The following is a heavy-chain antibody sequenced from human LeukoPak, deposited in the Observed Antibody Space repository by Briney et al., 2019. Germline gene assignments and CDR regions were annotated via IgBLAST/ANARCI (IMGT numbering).Heavy chain of an antibody. CDR3: AAYGDNSDFAY. CDR2: IYAHGTNT. D-gene: IGHD4-23*01. V-gene: IGHV3-74*01. Sequence: GGSLRLSCAASGFTLSTYWMHWVRQAPGKGLVWVSNIYAHGTNTTYADSVKGRFTTSRDSAKNTVFLQMNSLRAEDTAVYYCAAYGDNSDFAYWGQGTLVTVSS. J-gene: IGHJ4*02. CDR1: GFTLSTYW.